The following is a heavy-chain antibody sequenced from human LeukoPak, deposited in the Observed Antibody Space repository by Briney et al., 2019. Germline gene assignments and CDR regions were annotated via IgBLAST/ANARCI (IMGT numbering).Heavy chain of an antibody. J-gene: IGHJ6*03. Sequence: GGSLRLSCAVSGFTFSSYTMHWVRQAPGEGLEYVSAITSNGGITYYANSVKGRFTISRDNSKNTLYLQMGSLRVEDMAVYYCARSRGLDLHYYYYMFVWGKGTMVTVSS. D-gene: IGHD3-10*01. V-gene: IGHV3-64*01. CDR2: ITSNGGIT. CDR3: ARSRGLDLHYYYYMFV. CDR1: GFTFSSYT.